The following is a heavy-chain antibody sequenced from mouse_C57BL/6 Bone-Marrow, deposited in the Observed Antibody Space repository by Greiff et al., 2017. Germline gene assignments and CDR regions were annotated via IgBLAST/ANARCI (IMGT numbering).Heavy chain of an antibody. CDR2: IDPENGDT. CDR1: GFNIKDDY. V-gene: IGHV14-4*01. D-gene: IGHD2-5*01. Sequence: EVQLQQSGAELVRPGASVKLSCTASGFNIKDDYMHWVKQRPEQGLEWIGWIDPENGDTEYASKFQGKATITADTSSNTAYLQLSSLTYEATAVYCCTTAYYSNYRGYYFDYWGQGTTRTVSA. J-gene: IGHJ2*01. CDR3: TTAYYSNYRGYYFDY.